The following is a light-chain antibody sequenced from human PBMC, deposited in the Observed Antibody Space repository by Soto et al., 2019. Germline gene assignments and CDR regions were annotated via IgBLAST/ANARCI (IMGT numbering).Light chain of an antibody. CDR1: SSDVGGYDY. J-gene: IGLJ1*01. CDR2: DVS. CDR3: SSYAGTHIV. Sequence: QSALTQPPSASGSPGQSVAISCTGTSSDVGGYDYVSWYQQHPGKAPKLMIYDVSKRPSGVPDRFSGSKSGNTASLTVSGLQAEDEADYYCSSYAGTHIVFGTGTKVT. V-gene: IGLV2-8*01.